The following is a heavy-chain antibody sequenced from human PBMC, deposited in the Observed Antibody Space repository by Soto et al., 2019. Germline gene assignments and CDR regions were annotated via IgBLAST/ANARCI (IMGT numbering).Heavy chain of an antibody. D-gene: IGHD3-3*01. Sequence: QPGGSLRLSCTASGFTFGDYAMSWFRQAPGKGLEWVGFIRSKAYGGTTEYAASVKGRFTISRDDSKSIAYLQMNSLKTEDTAVYYCGSHYDFWSGYYQHWGQGTLVTVSS. CDR2: IRSKAYGGTT. J-gene: IGHJ1*01. V-gene: IGHV3-49*03. CDR1: GFTFGDYA. CDR3: GSHYDFWSGYYQH.